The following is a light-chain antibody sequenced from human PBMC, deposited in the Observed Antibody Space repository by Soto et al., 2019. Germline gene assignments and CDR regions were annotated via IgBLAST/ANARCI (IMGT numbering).Light chain of an antibody. J-gene: IGKJ1*01. V-gene: IGKV1-5*01. Sequence: DIQMTQSPSSVSASVGDRVTITCRSSEDISTWLAWYQQKPGKAPKLLIYNASTLKSGVPSRFNGSGSGTEFTLTISSLQPDDFATYYCQHYNSYSEAFGQGTKVDIK. CDR3: QHYNSYSEA. CDR2: NAS. CDR1: EDISTW.